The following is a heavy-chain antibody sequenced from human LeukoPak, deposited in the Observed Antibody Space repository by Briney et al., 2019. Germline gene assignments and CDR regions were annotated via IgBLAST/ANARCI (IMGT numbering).Heavy chain of an antibody. CDR1: GGSISSYY. J-gene: IGHJ3*02. D-gene: IGHD3-22*01. CDR3: VRGPYSYDSSGAFDI. CDR2: IYYSGST. V-gene: IGHV4-59*08. Sequence: SETLSLTCTVSGGSISSYYWSWIRQPPGKGLEWIGYIYYSGSTNYNPSLKSRVTISVDTSKNQFSLKLSSVTAADTAVYFCVRGPYSYDSSGAFDIWGQGTMVTVSS.